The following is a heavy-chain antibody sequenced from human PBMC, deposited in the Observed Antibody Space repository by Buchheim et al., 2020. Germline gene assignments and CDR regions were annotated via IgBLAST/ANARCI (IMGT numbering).Heavy chain of an antibody. Sequence: EVPLLESGGGLVQPGGSLRLSCAASGFTFSSYAMSWVRQAPGKGLEWVSSISGSGGSTYCADSVKGRFTISSDNSKNTLYLEMNSLRAEDTAVYYCVKGSDRSSPNWFDPWGQGTL. CDR3: VKGSDRSSPNWFDP. J-gene: IGHJ5*02. CDR1: GFTFSSYA. V-gene: IGHV3-23*01. CDR2: ISGSGGST. D-gene: IGHD2-2*01.